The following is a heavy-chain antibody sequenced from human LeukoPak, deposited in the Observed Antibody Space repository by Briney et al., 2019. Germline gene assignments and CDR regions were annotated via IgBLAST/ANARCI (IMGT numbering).Heavy chain of an antibody. CDR2: IIPIFGTA. Sequence: ASVKVSCTASGGTFTSYAISWVRQAPGQGLEWMGGIIPIFGTANYAQKFQGRVTITADESTSTAYMELSSLRSEDTAVYYCARSGVLTGYYENWGQGTLVTVSS. V-gene: IGHV1-69*13. CDR1: GGTFTSYA. D-gene: IGHD3-9*01. J-gene: IGHJ4*02. CDR3: ARSGVLTGYYEN.